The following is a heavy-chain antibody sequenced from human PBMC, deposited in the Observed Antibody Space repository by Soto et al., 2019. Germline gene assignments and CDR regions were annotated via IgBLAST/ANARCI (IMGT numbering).Heavy chain of an antibody. CDR2: INQDGSQK. V-gene: IGHV3-7*02. D-gene: IGHD2-2*01. J-gene: IGHJ4*02. CDR1: GFTFSNYW. CDR3: ATYCSYTSCSHSGAFDY. Sequence: GGSLRLSCTASGFTFSNYWMTWVRQAPGKGLEWVANINQDGSQKYYVDSVKGRFTISRDNAKNSLFLQMNSLRAEDTAVYYCATYCSYTSCSHSGAFDYWGQGTLVTVSS.